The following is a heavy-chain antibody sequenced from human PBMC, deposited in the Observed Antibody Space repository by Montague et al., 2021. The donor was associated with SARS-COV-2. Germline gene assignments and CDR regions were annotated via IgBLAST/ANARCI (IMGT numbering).Heavy chain of an antibody. CDR1: GGSISSYY. V-gene: IGHV4-59*13. CDR2: INYSGST. D-gene: IGHD6-6*01. J-gene: IGHJ6*02. CDR3: ARVPYSSSGFFYYYYGIDV. Sequence: SETLSLTCTVSGGSISSYYWSWIRQPPGKGLEWIGQINYSGSTNYNPSLKSRVTISVDTSKNQFSLKLSSVTAADTAVYYCARVPYSSSGFFYYYYGIDVWGQGTTVTVSS.